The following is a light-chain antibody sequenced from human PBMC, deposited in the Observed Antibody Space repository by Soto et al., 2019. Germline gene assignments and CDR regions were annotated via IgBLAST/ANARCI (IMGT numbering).Light chain of an antibody. CDR2: GAT. CDR3: QQYGSSPWT. Sequence: EVVLTQSPGTLSLSPGERATLSCRASQSVSSSYLAWYQQRPGLAPRLLIYGATSRATDLPDRFSGSGSGTDDTLTISRLEPEDFAGYYCQQYGSSPWTFGQGTKVEIK. V-gene: IGKV3-20*01. CDR1: QSVSSSY. J-gene: IGKJ1*01.